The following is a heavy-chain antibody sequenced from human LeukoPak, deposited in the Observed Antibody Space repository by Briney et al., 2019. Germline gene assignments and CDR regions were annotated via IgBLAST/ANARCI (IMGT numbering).Heavy chain of an antibody. CDR3: ARGAHIDIVSTMPRKRYYYYYMDV. CDR1: GYTFTSYD. Sequence: ASVKVSCKASGYTFTSYDINWVRQATGQGLEWMGWMNPNSGNTGYAQKFQGRVTITRNTSISTAYMELRSLRSEDTAVYYCARGAHIDIVSTMPRKRYYYYYMDVWGKGTTVTISS. D-gene: IGHD5/OR15-5a*01. V-gene: IGHV1-8*03. J-gene: IGHJ6*03. CDR2: MNPNSGNT.